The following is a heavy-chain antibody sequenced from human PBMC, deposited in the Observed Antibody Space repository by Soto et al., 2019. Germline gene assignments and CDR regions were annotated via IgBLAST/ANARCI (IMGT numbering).Heavy chain of an antibody. CDR3: ASTTGKSSYYYYYGMDV. Sequence: SETRSLTCTVSGGSISSSSYYWGWIRQPPGKGLEWIGSIYYSGSTCYNPSLKSRVTISVDTSKNQFSLKLSSVTAADTAVYYCASTTGKSSYYYYYGMDVWGQGTTVTVSS. D-gene: IGHD1-1*01. CDR1: GGSISSSSYY. CDR2: IYYSGST. J-gene: IGHJ6*02. V-gene: IGHV4-39*01.